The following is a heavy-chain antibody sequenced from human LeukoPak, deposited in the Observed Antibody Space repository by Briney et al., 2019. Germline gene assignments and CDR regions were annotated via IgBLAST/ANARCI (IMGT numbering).Heavy chain of an antibody. V-gene: IGHV3-48*02. CDR2: ISSGSSTR. D-gene: IGHD1-14*01. Sequence: GGSLRLSCAASGFTFSSYSMIWVRQAPGKGLEWVSYISSGSSTRCYGDSVKGRFTISRDNAKNSLYLQMNSLRDEDTAVYYCARGDDDHVRYFDYWGQGTLVAVSS. CDR1: GFTFSSYS. CDR3: ARGDDDHVRYFDY. J-gene: IGHJ4*02.